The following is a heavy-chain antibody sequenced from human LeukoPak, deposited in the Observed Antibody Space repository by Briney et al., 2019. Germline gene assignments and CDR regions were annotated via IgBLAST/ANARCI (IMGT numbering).Heavy chain of an antibody. J-gene: IGHJ5*02. CDR2: TYYRSKWYA. CDR1: GDSVSSNTSA. Sequence: SQTLSLTCAISGDSVSSNTSAWNWIRQSPSRGLEWLGRTYYRSKWYADYAVSVKGRITFSPDTSKNQVSLQMSSVTPEDTAVYYCARVGSLAGFWFDPWGQGSLVTVSS. V-gene: IGHV6-1*01. CDR3: ARVGSLAGFWFDP. D-gene: IGHD7-27*01.